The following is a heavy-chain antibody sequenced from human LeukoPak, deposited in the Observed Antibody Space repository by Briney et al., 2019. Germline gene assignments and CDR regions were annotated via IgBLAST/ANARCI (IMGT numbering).Heavy chain of an antibody. J-gene: IGHJ4*02. D-gene: IGHD5-24*01. CDR3: ARLGRDGYKVPDY. V-gene: IGHV4-39*01. CDR1: GGSISSSSYY. CDR2: IYYSGST. Sequence: SETLSLTCTVSGGSISSSSYYWGWIRQPPGKGLEWIGSIYYSGSTYYNPSLKSRVTISVDTSKNQFSLKLSSVTAADTAVYYCARLGRDGYKVPDYWGQGTLVTVSS.